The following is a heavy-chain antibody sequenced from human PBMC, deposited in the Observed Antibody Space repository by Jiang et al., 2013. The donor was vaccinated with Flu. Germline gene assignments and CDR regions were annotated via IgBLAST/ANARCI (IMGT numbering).Heavy chain of an antibody. D-gene: IGHD6-13*01. CDR1: GYTFTSYG. CDR3: ARDILGSSSWLDRLQIDKLTRSAVKDAFDI. V-gene: IGHV1-18*01. J-gene: IGHJ3*02. CDR2: ISAYNGNT. Sequence: GAEVKKPGASVKVSCKASGYTFTSYGISWVRQAPGQGLEWMGWISAYNGNTNYAQKLQGRVTMTTDTSTSTAYMELRSLRSDDTAVYYCARDILGSSSWLDRLQIDKLTRSAVKDAFDIWGQGTMVTVS.